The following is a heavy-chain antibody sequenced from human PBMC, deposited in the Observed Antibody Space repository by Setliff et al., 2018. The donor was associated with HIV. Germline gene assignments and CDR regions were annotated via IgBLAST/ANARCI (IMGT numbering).Heavy chain of an antibody. CDR3: ARDLGRITLSGVNEGRFDP. J-gene: IGHJ5*02. D-gene: IGHD3-3*01. Sequence: SETLSLTCTVSGAYISSYYWSWIRQPPGKGLEWIGDIYYSGNTHFNPSLKSRVTISLDTSKNQVFLKLTSVTAADTSVYYCARDLGRITLSGVNEGRFDPWGQVTLVTVSS. V-gene: IGHV4-59*01. CDR1: GAYISSYY. CDR2: IYYSGNT.